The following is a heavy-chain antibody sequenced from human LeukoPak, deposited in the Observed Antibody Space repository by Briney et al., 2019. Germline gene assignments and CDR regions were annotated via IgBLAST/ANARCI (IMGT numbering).Heavy chain of an antibody. V-gene: IGHV3-30*04. CDR3: VRDGILFSNGWHSSYFDY. J-gene: IGHJ4*02. Sequence: GGSLRLSCAASLFTFSNYAIHWVRQAPGKGLEWVSVISYDGLVQYYADSVKGRFTISRDNYKNILFLQLNSMRAEDTAIYYCVRDGILFSNGWHSSYFDYWGQGTLVTVSS. CDR2: ISYDGLVQ. D-gene: IGHD6-19*01. CDR1: LFTFSNYA.